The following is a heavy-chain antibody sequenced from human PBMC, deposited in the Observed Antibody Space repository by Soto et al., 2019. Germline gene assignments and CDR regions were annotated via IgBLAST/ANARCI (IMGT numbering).Heavy chain of an antibody. J-gene: IGHJ6*02. CDR3: AKFGDFWSWSMDV. V-gene: IGHV3-23*01. CDR2: ISESGDGT. D-gene: IGHD3-3*01. Sequence: VGSLRLSCAASGFTFNTYAMTWVRQAPGKGLEWVSLISESGDGTYYADSVKGRFTISSDNSQRTLNLQMNSLRAEDTAVYYWAKFGDFWSWSMDVWGQGTTVTVS. CDR1: GFTFNTYA.